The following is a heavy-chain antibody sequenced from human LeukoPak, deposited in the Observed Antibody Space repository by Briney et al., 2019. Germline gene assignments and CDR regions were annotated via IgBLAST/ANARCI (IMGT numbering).Heavy chain of an antibody. V-gene: IGHV1-69*13. J-gene: IGHJ4*02. CDR3: AREGDDSSAPYYFDY. CDR2: IIPIFGTA. Sequence: ASVKVSWKVSGYTLTELSMHWVRQAPGQGLEWMGGIIPIFGTANYAQKFQGRVTITADESTSTAYMELSSLRSEDTAVYYCAREGDDSSAPYYFDYWGQGTLVTVSS. D-gene: IGHD3-22*01. CDR1: GYTLTELS.